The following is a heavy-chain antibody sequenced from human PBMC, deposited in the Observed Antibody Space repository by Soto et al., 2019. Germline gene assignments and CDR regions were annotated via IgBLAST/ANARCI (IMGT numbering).Heavy chain of an antibody. V-gene: IGHV1-46*01. J-gene: IGHJ4*02. Sequence: ASVKVSCKASGYTFTSYYMHWVRQAPGQGLEWMGIINPSGGSTSYAQKFQGRVTMTRDTSTSTAYMELRSLRSDDTAVYYCARSMVRGVHDYWGQGTLVTVSS. CDR3: ARSMVRGVHDY. D-gene: IGHD3-10*01. CDR1: GYTFTSYY. CDR2: INPSGGST.